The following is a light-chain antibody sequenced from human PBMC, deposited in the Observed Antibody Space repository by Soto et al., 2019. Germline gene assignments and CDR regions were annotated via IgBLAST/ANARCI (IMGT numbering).Light chain of an antibody. V-gene: IGLV2-14*03. Sequence: QSALTQPASVSGSPGQSITISCTGTSSDVGGYNYVSWYQQYPGKAPKLMIYDVNHRPAGVSDRFSGSKSGNVASLTISGLQAEDEADYYCCSYRSGTSPYYVFGTGTKLTVL. J-gene: IGLJ1*01. CDR1: SSDVGGYNY. CDR2: DVN. CDR3: CSYRSGTSPYYV.